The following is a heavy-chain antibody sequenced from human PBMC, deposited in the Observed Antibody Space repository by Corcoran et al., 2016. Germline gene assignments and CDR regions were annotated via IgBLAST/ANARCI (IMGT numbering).Heavy chain of an antibody. CDR2: IYYSGST. J-gene: IGHJ3*02. D-gene: IGHD1-26*01. CDR1: GGSISSSSYY. V-gene: IGHV4-39*01. Sequence: QLQLQESGPGLVKPSETLSLTCTVSGGSISSSSYYWGWIRQPPGKGLEWIGSIYYSGSTYYNPSLKSRVTISVDTSKNQFSLKLSSVTAADTAVYYCARLVAEVGATIGVDAFDIWGQGTMVTVSS. CDR3: ARLVAEVGATIGVDAFDI.